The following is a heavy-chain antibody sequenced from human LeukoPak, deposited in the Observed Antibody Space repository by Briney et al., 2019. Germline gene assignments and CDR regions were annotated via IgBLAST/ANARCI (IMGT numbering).Heavy chain of an antibody. V-gene: IGHV1-24*01. J-gene: IGHJ4*02. Sequence: ASVKVSCKVSGYTLTELSMHWVRQAPGKGLEWMGGFDPEDGETIYAQKFQGRVTMTGDTSTDTAYMELSSLRSEDTAVYYCATAAVAGLFDYWGQGTLVTVSS. CDR2: FDPEDGET. CDR3: ATAAVAGLFDY. CDR1: GYTLTELS. D-gene: IGHD6-19*01.